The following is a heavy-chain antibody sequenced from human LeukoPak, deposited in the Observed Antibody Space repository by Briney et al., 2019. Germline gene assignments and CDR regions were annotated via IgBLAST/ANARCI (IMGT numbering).Heavy chain of an antibody. Sequence: SETLSLTCTVSGGSISSSSYYWGWIRQPPGTGLEWIGSIYYSGSTYYNPSLKSRVTISVDTSKNQFSLKLSSVTAADTAVYYCARNAYDFWSGPLYYFDYWGQGTLVTVSS. D-gene: IGHD3-3*01. V-gene: IGHV4-39*07. J-gene: IGHJ4*02. CDR2: IYYSGST. CDR3: ARNAYDFWSGPLYYFDY. CDR1: GGSISSSSYY.